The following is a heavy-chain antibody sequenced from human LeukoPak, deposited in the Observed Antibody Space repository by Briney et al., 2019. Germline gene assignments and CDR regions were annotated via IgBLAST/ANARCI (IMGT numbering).Heavy chain of an antibody. CDR1: GYTFTSYN. J-gene: IGHJ3*02. Sequence: ASGKVSCKASGYTFTSYNMHWGRQAPGQGPGWMAIINPSGGSTSYAQKFQGRVTMTRDTSTSTVYMELSSLRSADTAVYYCARGTSGSYSPDAFDIWGQGTMVTVSS. CDR3: ARGTSGSYSPDAFDI. D-gene: IGHD3-10*01. CDR2: INPSGGST. V-gene: IGHV1-46*01.